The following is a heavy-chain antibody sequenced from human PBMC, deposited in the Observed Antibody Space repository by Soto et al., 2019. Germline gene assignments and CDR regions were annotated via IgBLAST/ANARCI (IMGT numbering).Heavy chain of an antibody. J-gene: IGHJ3*02. V-gene: IGHV1-46*01. CDR3: ARDLLGSDDYRPPTGASEM. CDR2: INPSGGST. CDR1: GYTFTSYY. Sequence: SSVKVSCKASGYTFTSYYMHWVRQAPGQGLEWMGIINPSGGSTSYAQKFQGRVTMTRDTSTSTVYMELSSLRSEDTAVYYCARDLLGSDDYRPPTGASEMCGPGTMVSVSS. D-gene: IGHD3-10*01.